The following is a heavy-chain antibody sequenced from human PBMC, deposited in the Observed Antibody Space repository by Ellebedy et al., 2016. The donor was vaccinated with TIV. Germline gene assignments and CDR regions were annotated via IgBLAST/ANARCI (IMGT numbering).Heavy chain of an antibody. Sequence: GESLKISCAASGFKFITYTIHRVRQAPGKGLEWLAVTSFDGSNAYYADSVRGRFTISRDNSKNTLFLLMESLRPEDTAVYYCARDQVRYFDLWGRGALVTVSS. J-gene: IGHJ2*01. CDR3: ARDQVRYFDL. CDR1: GFKFITYT. CDR2: TSFDGSNA. V-gene: IGHV3-30-3*01.